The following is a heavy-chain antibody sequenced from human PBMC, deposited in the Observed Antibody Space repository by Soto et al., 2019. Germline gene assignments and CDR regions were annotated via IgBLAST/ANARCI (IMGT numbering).Heavy chain of an antibody. CDR1: GFIVSDFD. Sequence: GGSLRLSCAVSGFIVSDFDMHWVRQAPGKGLEWVAVLSDEGTNKYYADSVQGRFTVSREDSRNTVYLRMTSLRPDDTATYYCARDHVQSSDWTGFRLRYYALDVWGRGTTVTVYS. J-gene: IGHJ6*02. V-gene: IGHV3-30*03. CDR3: ARDHVQSSDWTGFRLRYYALDV. CDR2: LSDEGTNK. D-gene: IGHD6-25*01.